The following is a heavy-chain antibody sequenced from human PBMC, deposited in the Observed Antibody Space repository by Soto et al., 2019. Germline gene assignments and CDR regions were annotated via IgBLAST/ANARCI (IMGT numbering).Heavy chain of an antibody. CDR1: GFTCSSYG. Sequence: PGGSLRLSCAASGFTCSSYGMHWVRQAPGKGLEWVAIISYDGSNTYYADSVKGRFTISRDNSKNTLYLQMNSLRAEDTSVYYCAKEGGLSGSYYISSSYYFDYWGQGTLVTVSS. D-gene: IGHD1-26*01. CDR2: ISYDGSNT. CDR3: AKEGGLSGSYYISSSYYFDY. V-gene: IGHV3-30*18. J-gene: IGHJ4*02.